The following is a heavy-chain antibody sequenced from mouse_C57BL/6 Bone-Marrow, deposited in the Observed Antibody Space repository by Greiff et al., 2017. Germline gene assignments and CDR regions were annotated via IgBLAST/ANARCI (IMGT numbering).Heavy chain of an antibody. CDR3: ANYYGSSHWYFDV. CDR2: ISSGGSYT. Sequence: EVKVVESGGDLVKPGGSLKLSCAASGFTFSSYGMSWVRQTPDKRLAWVATISSGGSYTYYPDSVKGRFTISRDNAKNTLYLQRSSLKSEDTAMYYCANYYGSSHWYFDVWGTGTTVTVSS. J-gene: IGHJ1*03. CDR1: GFTFSSYG. V-gene: IGHV5-6*01. D-gene: IGHD1-1*01.